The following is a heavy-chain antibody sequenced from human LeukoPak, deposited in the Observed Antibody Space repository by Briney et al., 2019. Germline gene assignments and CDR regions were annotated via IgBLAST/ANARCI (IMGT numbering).Heavy chain of an antibody. J-gene: IGHJ4*02. CDR2: ISGSGGSI. V-gene: IGHV3-23*01. CDR3: AKDHQLWSGEYYFDY. D-gene: IGHD3-10*01. CDR1: GFTFSSYA. Sequence: GGSLRLSCAAPGFTFSSYAMSWVRQAPGKGLEWVSAISGSGGSIYYADSVKGRFTISRDNSKNTLYLQMNSLRAEDTAVYYCAKDHQLWSGEYYFDYWGQGTLVTVSS.